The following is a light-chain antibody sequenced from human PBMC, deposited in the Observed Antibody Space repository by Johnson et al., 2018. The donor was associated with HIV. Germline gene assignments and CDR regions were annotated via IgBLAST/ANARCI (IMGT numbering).Light chain of an antibody. CDR1: SSNIGNNY. Sequence: QSVLTQPPSVSAAPGQKVTISCSGSSSNIGNNYVSWYQQLPGTAPKLLIYDNNKRPSGIPDRFSGSKSGTSATLGITGLQTGDEAVYNCGTRVSSLRTVFFGTGTKVTVL. CDR3: GTRVSSLRTVF. J-gene: IGLJ1*01. V-gene: IGLV1-51*01. CDR2: DNN.